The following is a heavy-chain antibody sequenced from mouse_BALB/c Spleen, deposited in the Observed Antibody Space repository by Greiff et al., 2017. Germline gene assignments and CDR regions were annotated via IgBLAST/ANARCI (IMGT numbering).Heavy chain of an antibody. D-gene: IGHD2-14*01. CDR2: ISDGGSYT. Sequence: EVMLVESGGGLVKPGGSLKLSCAASGFTFSDYYMYWVRQTPEKRLEWVATISDGGSYTYYPDSVKGRFTISRDNAKNNLYLQMSSLKSEDTAMYYCARDQGYRYDDAMDYWGQGTSVTVSS. CDR3: ARDQGYRYDDAMDY. V-gene: IGHV5-4*02. CDR1: GFTFSDYY. J-gene: IGHJ4*01.